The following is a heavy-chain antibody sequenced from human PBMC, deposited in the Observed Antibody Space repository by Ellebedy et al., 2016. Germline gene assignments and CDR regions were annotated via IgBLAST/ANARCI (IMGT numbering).Heavy chain of an antibody. J-gene: IGHJ3*02. CDR1: GFTFTNYY. CDR2: INPSGGRS. Sequence: ASVKVSCKASGFTFTNYYIQWVRQAPGQGLEWMGIINPSGGRSSYARKFQGRVTMTRDTSTSTVYMELSSLRSEDTAVYYCARSAGYTDAFDIWGQGTMVTVSS. CDR3: ARSAGYTDAFDI. D-gene: IGHD6-13*01. V-gene: IGHV1-46*01.